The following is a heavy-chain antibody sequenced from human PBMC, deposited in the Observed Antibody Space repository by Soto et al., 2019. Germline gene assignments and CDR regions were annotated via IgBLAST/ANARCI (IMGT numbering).Heavy chain of an antibody. V-gene: IGHV4-31*03. Sequence: QVQLQESGPGLVKPSQTLSLTCTVSGGSISSGGYYWSWIRQHPGKGLEGIGYIYYSGSTYYNPSLKSRVTISVDTSKNQFSLKLSSVTAADTAVYYCARHDGIAAAGLYGMDVWGQGTTVTVSS. CDR2: IYYSGST. D-gene: IGHD6-13*01. J-gene: IGHJ6*02. CDR3: ARHDGIAAAGLYGMDV. CDR1: GGSISSGGYY.